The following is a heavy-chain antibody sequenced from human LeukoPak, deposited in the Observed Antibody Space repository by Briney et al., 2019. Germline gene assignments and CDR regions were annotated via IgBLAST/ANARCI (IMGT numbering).Heavy chain of an antibody. CDR2: IYNDGNT. CDR1: GFTVSSNY. CDR3: ARDGDWGFGEFVGAFDI. V-gene: IGHV3-53*01. D-gene: IGHD3-10*01. J-gene: IGHJ3*02. Sequence: GGSLGLSCAASGFTVSSNYMTWVRQAPGKGLEWVSIIYNDGNTFYADSVKGRFTISRDNSKNTLYLQMNRLRAEDTAVYYCARDGDWGFGEFVGAFDIWGQGTMVTVSS.